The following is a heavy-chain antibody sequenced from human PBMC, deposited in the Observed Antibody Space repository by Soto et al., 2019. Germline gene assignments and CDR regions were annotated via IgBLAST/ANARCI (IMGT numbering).Heavy chain of an antibody. Sequence: ASVKVSCKASGYTFTSYGISWVRQAPGQGLEWMGWISANNGNTKYAQNFQGRVTMTTDTSTSTAYMELRSLRSDDTAVYYCARAYSPGLFDPCGQGTLVTVSS. CDR3: ARAYSPGLFDP. J-gene: IGHJ5*02. CDR1: GYTFTSYG. V-gene: IGHV1-18*01. CDR2: ISANNGNT. D-gene: IGHD2-15*01.